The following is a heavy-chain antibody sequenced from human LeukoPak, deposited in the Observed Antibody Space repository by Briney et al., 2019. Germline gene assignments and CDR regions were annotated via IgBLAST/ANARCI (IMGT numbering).Heavy chain of an antibody. J-gene: IGHJ6*03. CDR1: GFTFSSYS. CDR2: ISSTSSYI. D-gene: IGHD6-6*01. V-gene: IGHV3-21*01. Sequence: GGSLRLSCAASGFTFSSYSMNWVRQAPGRGLEWVSSISSTSSYIYYADSVKGRFTISTDNAKNSLYLQMSSLRAEDTAVYYCARGSGGQQLIRGYYYMDVWGKGTTVTVSS. CDR3: ARGSGGQQLIRGYYYMDV.